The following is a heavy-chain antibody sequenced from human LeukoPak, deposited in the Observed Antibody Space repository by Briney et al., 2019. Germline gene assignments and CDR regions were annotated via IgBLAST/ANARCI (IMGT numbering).Heavy chain of an antibody. CDR1: GLTFSSYS. J-gene: IGHJ4*02. Sequence: GGSPTLYCAATGLTFSSYSMNSVREAAGKGRAWASYISSSSSTIYYADSVKGRFTISRDNSKNTLYLQMNSLRAEDTAVYYCAKHDRWGYSYGDYLDYWGQGTLVTVSS. V-gene: IGHV3-48*01. D-gene: IGHD5-18*01. CDR3: AKHDRWGYSYGDYLDY. CDR2: ISSSSSTI.